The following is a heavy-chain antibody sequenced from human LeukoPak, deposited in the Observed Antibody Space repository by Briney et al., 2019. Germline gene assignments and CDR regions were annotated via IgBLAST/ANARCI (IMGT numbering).Heavy chain of an antibody. CDR3: ATGAGSSGSYKGLYSDY. D-gene: IGHD1-26*01. J-gene: IGHJ4*02. CDR1: GGSISSYY. Sequence: SETLSLTCTVSGGSISSYYWRWIRQPPQKGLEWIGYIYYSGATNYNPSLKSRLTISVDTSKNQFSLQLSSVTAADTAVYYCATGAGSSGSYKGLYSDYWGQGTLVTVSS. V-gene: IGHV4-59*01. CDR2: IYYSGAT.